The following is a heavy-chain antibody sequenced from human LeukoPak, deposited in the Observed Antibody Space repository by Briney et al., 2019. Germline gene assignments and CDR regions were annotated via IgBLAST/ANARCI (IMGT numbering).Heavy chain of an antibody. V-gene: IGHV3-33*01. CDR3: ARDSTMVRGVIGPFDY. CDR1: GFTFSSYG. Sequence: GRSLRLSCAASGFTFSSYGMHWVRQAPGKGLEWVAVICYDGSNKYYADSVKGRFTISRDNSKNTLYLQMNSLRAEDTAVYYCARDSTMVRGVIGPFDYWGQGTLVTVSS. D-gene: IGHD3-10*01. J-gene: IGHJ4*02. CDR2: ICYDGSNK.